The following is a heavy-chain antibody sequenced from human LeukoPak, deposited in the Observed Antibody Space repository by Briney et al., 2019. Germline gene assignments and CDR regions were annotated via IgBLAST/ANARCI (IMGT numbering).Heavy chain of an antibody. CDR2: INAGNGNT. Sequence: GASVQVSCKASGYTFTSYAMHWVRQAPGQRLEWMGWINAGNGNTKYSQKFQGRVTITRDTSASTAYMELSSLRSEDTAAYYCARGERYCSGGSCLDYWGQGTLVTVSS. J-gene: IGHJ4*02. V-gene: IGHV1-3*01. CDR3: ARGERYCSGGSCLDY. CDR1: GYTFTSYA. D-gene: IGHD2-15*01.